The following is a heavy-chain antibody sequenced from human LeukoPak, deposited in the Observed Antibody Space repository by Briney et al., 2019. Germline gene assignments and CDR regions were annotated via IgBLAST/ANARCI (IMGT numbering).Heavy chain of an antibody. CDR2: IYYSGST. CDR3: ASSRGSSGRNDAFDI. V-gene: IGHV4-59*01. J-gene: IGHJ3*02. Sequence: SETLSLTCTVSGVSISSYYWSWIRQPPGKGLEWIGYIYYSGSTNYNPSLKSRVTISVDTSKNQFSLKLSSVTAADTAVYYCASSRGSSGRNDAFDIWGQGTMVTVSS. CDR1: GVSISSYY. D-gene: IGHD3-16*01.